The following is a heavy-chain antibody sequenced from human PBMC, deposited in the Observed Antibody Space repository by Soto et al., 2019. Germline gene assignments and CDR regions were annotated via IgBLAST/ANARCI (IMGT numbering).Heavy chain of an antibody. CDR2: ISRDGSNK. V-gene: IGHV3-30*04. J-gene: IGHJ4*02. CDR3: SRSKNSAVVDSFDF. D-gene: IGHD1-26*01. Sequence: QVQVVESGGGVVQPGRSLRLSCAASGFTFSRYAIHWVRQAPGKGLEWVAVISRDGSNKYYVDSVKGRVTISRDNSRNTVYLQMNSLRDEDSAVYYCSRSKNSAVVDSFDFWGQGTLVIVSS. CDR1: GFTFSRYA.